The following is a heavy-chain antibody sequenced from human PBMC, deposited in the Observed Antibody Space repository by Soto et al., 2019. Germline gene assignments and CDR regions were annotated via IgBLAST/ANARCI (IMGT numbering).Heavy chain of an antibody. CDR1: GFTFSSYG. V-gene: IGHV3-30*18. CDR3: AKDRYSSPGV. Sequence: QVQLVESGGGVVQPGRSLRLSCAASGFTFSSYGMHWVRQAPGKGLEWVAVISYDGSNKYYADSVKGRFTISRDNSKNTLYLQMNSLRAEDTAVYYCAKDRYSSPGVGGQGTLVTVSS. J-gene: IGHJ4*02. D-gene: IGHD6-13*01. CDR2: ISYDGSNK.